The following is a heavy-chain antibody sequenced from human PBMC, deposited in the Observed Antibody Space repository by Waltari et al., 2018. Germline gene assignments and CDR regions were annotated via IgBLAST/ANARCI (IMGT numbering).Heavy chain of an antibody. CDR1: GDSISRSDYY. CDR3: ARQRPAALVAWFDS. V-gene: IGHV4-39*07. J-gene: IGHJ5*01. D-gene: IGHD2-2*01. CDR2: VDDSGNS. Sequence: GLVKPSETLSLSCAVSGDSISRSDYYWGWIRQPPGKGLEWIGSVDDSGNSYYNPSLKSRVDISTDTSKNQLSLRLTSVTAADSAVYHCARQRPAALVAWFDSWGQGTPVIVSS.